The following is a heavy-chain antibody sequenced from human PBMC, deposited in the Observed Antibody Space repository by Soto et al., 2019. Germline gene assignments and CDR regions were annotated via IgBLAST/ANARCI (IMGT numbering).Heavy chain of an antibody. CDR3: ARSYCSSTRCRDVSAFDI. V-gene: IGHV1-69*02. D-gene: IGHD2-2*01. CDR1: GGTFSSYT. CDR2: IIPILGIA. Sequence: SVKVSCKASGGTFSSYTISWVRQAPGQGLEWMGRIIPILGIANYAQKFQGRVTITADKSTSTAYMELSSLRSEDTAVYYCARSYCSSTRCRDVSAFDIWGEGTMVTV. J-gene: IGHJ3*02.